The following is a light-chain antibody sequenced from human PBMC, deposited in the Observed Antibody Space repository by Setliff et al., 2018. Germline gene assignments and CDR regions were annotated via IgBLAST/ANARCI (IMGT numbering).Light chain of an antibody. Sequence: QSALTQPPSASGSPGQSVTISCTGTSSDVGGYNYVSWYQQQPGKAPKLMIYEVSKRPSGVPDRFSGSKSGNTASLTVSGPQAEDEADYYCSSYAGSNNVVFGGGTKVTVL. J-gene: IGLJ2*01. CDR2: EVS. V-gene: IGLV2-8*01. CDR1: SSDVGGYNY. CDR3: SSYAGSNNVV.